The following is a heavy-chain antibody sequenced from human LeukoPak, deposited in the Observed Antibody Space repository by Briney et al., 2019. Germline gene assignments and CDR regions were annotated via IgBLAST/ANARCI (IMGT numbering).Heavy chain of an antibody. Sequence: PGESLKISCKGSGYSFTNYWVGWARQMPGKGLEWMGIIYPNNSDSRYSPSFRGQVTISVDRSITTAYLQWNSLKPSDTAMYYCALSSGAFDSAGYFDYWGQGTLVTVSS. CDR1: GYSFTNYW. J-gene: IGHJ4*02. CDR2: IYPNNSDS. CDR3: ALSSGAFDSAGYFDY. V-gene: IGHV5-51*01. D-gene: IGHD2-15*01.